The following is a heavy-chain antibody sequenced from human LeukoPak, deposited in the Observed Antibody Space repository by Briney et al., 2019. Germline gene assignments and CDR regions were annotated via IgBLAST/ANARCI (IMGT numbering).Heavy chain of an antibody. D-gene: IGHD3-3*01. CDR1: GYTFTSYG. CDR2: ISAYNGNT. CDR3: ARTEAPRAYYDFWSGYYTSDY. V-gene: IGHV1-18*01. J-gene: IGHJ4*02. Sequence: GASVKVSCKASGYTFTSYGISWVRQAPGQGLEWMGWISAYNGNTNYAQKLQGRVTMTTDTSTSTAYMELRSLRSDDTAVYYCARTEAPRAYYDFWSGYYTSDYWGQGTLVTVSS.